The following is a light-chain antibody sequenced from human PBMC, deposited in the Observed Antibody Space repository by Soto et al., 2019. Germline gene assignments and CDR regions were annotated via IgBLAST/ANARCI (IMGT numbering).Light chain of an antibody. CDR2: DAS. V-gene: IGKV3-11*01. CDR1: QSISSY. CDR3: QQHSNWPYT. J-gene: IGKJ2*01. Sequence: EIVLTQSPATLSLSPGERATLSCRASQSISSYLAWYQQKPGQTPRLLIYDASNRATGIPARFSGGGSGAGFTLTISSLEPEDFAVYYCQQHSNWPYTFGQGTKLEIK.